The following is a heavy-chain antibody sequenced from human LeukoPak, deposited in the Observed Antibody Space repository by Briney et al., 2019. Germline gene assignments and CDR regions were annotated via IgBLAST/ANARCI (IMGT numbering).Heavy chain of an antibody. V-gene: IGHV1-8*03. CDR3: ARGIQDFWSGYSRVDYMDV. J-gene: IGHJ6*03. D-gene: IGHD3-3*01. CDR2: MNPNSGNT. CDR1: GYTFTSYD. Sequence: ASVKVSCKASGYTFTSYDINWVRQATGQGLEWMGWMNPNSGNTGYAQKFQGRVTITRNTSISTAYMELSSLRSEDTAVYYCARGIQDFWSGYSRVDYMDVWGKGTTVTVSS.